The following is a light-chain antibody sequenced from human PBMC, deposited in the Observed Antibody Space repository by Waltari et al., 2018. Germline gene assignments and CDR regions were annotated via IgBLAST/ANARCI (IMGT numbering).Light chain of an antibody. V-gene: IGLV3-19*01. Sequence: SSELTQDPAVSVALGQTVRITCQGANPRTSYASWYQLKPGQAPVLVIYGKDKRPSGVPDRISGYSSGATSSLTITGAQAEDEADYYCSSRNGRANQVVFAGGTKVTVL. CDR1: NPRTSY. CDR2: GKD. CDR3: SSRNGRANQVV. J-gene: IGLJ3*02.